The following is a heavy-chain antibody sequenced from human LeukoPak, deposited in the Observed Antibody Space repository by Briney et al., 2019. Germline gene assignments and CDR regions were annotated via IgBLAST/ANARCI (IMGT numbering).Heavy chain of an antibody. V-gene: IGHV3-21*01. CDR2: ISSSSSYI. CDR1: GFTFSSYS. J-gene: IGHJ4*02. Sequence: KPGGSLRLSCAASGFTFSSYSMNWVRQAPGKGLEWVSSISSSSSYIYYADSVKGRFTISRDNSKTMVYLQMNSLRAEDTAVYYCGKDFSWSFDYWGQGTLVTVSS. CDR3: GKDFSWSFDY.